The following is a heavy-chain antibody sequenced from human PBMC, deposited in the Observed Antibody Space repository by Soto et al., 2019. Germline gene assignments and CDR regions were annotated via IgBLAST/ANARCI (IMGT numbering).Heavy chain of an antibody. CDR2: TYYSGST. Sequence: SETLSLTCTVSGGSISSYYWSWIRQPPGKGLEWIGYTYYSGSTNYNPSLKSRVTISVDTSKNQFSLKLSSVTAADTAVYYCARDRAARRGLYYYYYGMDVWGQGTTVTVSS. V-gene: IGHV4-59*01. J-gene: IGHJ6*02. CDR1: GGSISSYY. CDR3: ARDRAARRGLYYYYYGMDV. D-gene: IGHD6-6*01.